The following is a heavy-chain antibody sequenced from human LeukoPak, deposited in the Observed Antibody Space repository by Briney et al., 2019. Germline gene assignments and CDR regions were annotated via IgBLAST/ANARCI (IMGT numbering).Heavy chain of an antibody. CDR1: GYTFTSYG. Sequence: GASVKVSCKASGYTFTSYGISWVRQAPGQGLEWMGWISAYNGNTNYAQKLQGRVTMTTDTSTSTAYMELRSLRSDDTAVYYCARAPGYYYDSSGYYYSILRPHRDDAFDIWGQGTMVTVSS. D-gene: IGHD3-22*01. CDR2: ISAYNGNT. CDR3: ARAPGYYYDSSGYYYSILRPHRDDAFDI. J-gene: IGHJ3*02. V-gene: IGHV1-18*01.